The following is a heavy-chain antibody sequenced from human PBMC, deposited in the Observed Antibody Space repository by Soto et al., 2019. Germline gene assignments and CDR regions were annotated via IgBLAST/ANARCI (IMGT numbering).Heavy chain of an antibody. D-gene: IGHD3-22*01. CDR2: INPTTDTT. Sequence: ASVKISSNASGYTFTNCHMHWGRQAPRQGLVWMGIINPTTDTTVYAQKFEGRVTMTWVTSTRTVYMELSNLRSEDTAVYYCARAMADSSGYYYDRWGQGTLVTVSS. J-gene: IGHJ4*02. CDR3: ARAMADSSGYYYDR. CDR1: GYTFTNCH. V-gene: IGHV1-46*01.